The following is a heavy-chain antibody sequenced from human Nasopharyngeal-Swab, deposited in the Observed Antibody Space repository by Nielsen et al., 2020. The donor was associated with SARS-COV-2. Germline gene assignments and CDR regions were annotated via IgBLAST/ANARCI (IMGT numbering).Heavy chain of an antibody. CDR3: ARGFQDIVVVVAAYRSGFGY. V-gene: IGHV4-39*07. CDR1: GGSISSGGYY. D-gene: IGHD2-15*01. J-gene: IGHJ4*02. CDR2: INHSGST. Sequence: SETLSLTCTVSGGSISSGGYYWSWIRQPPGKGLEWIGEINHSGSTNYNPSLKSRVTISVDTSKNQFSLKLSSVTAADTAVYYCARGFQDIVVVVAAYRSGFGYWGQGTLVTVSS.